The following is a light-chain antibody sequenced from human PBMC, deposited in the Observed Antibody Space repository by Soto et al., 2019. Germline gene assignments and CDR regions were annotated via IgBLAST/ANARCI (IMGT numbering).Light chain of an antibody. Sequence: VMTQSPATLSVSPGERATLSCRATQSVPTDLAWYQQKPGQAPRLLIYDTSTRATGIPARFSGSGSGTEFTLTISSLQSEDIAVYFCQQYNNWPLTFGGGTKVEIK. CDR1: QSVPTD. CDR3: QQYNNWPLT. V-gene: IGKV3-15*01. CDR2: DTS. J-gene: IGKJ4*01.